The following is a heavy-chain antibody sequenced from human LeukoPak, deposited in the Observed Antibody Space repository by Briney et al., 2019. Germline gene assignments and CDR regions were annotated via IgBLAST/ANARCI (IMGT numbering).Heavy chain of an antibody. CDR3: ARAHGDYAPVGY. Sequence: GGSLRLSCAASGFTFSSYSMNWVRQAPGKGLEWVSSISSSGSYIYYADSVKGRFTISRDNAKNSLYLQMNSLRAEDTAVYYCARAHGDYAPVGYWGQGTLVTVSS. CDR2: ISSSGSYI. J-gene: IGHJ4*02. V-gene: IGHV3-21*01. CDR1: GFTFSSYS. D-gene: IGHD4-17*01.